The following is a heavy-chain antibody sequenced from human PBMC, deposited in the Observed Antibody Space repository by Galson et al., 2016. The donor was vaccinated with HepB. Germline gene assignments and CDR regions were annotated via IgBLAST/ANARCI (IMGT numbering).Heavy chain of an antibody. D-gene: IGHD2-21*01. Sequence: SLRLSCAASGFTFVNYGMHWVRQTPGKGLEWVAFISYDGSKRYCADSVKGRLTLSRDNSKNTVYLQMNSLRPEDTAVYHCAKDGILVARKGENFQFWGQGTLVTVSS. CDR3: AKDGILVARKGENFQF. J-gene: IGHJ1*01. CDR2: ISYDGSKR. V-gene: IGHV3-30*18. CDR1: GFTFVNYG.